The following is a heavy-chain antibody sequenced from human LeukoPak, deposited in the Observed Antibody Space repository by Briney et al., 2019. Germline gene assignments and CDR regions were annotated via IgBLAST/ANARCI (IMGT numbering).Heavy chain of an antibody. Sequence: ASVKVSCKASGYTFTSYYMHWVRQAPGQGLEWMGIINPSGGSTSYAQKFQGRVTMTRDMSTSTVYMELSSLRSEDTAVYYCATPHYGDYGYDYWGQGTLVTVSS. V-gene: IGHV1-46*01. CDR2: INPSGGST. CDR3: ATPHYGDYGYDY. CDR1: GYTFTSYY. D-gene: IGHD4-17*01. J-gene: IGHJ4*02.